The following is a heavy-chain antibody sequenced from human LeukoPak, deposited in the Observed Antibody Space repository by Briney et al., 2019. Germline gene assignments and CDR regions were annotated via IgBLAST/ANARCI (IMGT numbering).Heavy chain of an antibody. CDR2: IYSGGST. J-gene: IGHJ4*02. Sequence: LPGGSLRLSCAASGFTVSSNHMSWVRQAPGKGLEWVSVIYSGGSTYYADSVKGRFTISRDNSKNTLYLQMNSLRAEDTAVYYCARVHSSGYSHFDYWGQGTLVTVSS. D-gene: IGHD3-22*01. CDR1: GFTVSSNH. V-gene: IGHV3-53*01. CDR3: ARVHSSGYSHFDY.